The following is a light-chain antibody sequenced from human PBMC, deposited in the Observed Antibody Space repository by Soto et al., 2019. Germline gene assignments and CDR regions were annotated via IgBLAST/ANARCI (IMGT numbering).Light chain of an antibody. CDR3: AAWDDSLSGWV. Sequence: QSVLTQPPSASGTPGQRVTISCSGSSSNIGSTTVNWYQQLPGTSPKLLIYTNNQRPSGVPDRFSGSKSGTSASLAISGLHSEDEADFFCAAWDDSLSGWVFGGGTQLTVL. J-gene: IGLJ3*02. CDR2: TNN. CDR1: SSNIGSTT. V-gene: IGLV1-44*01.